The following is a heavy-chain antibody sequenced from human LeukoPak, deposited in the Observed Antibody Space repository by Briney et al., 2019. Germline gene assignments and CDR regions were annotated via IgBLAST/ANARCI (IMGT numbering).Heavy chain of an antibody. V-gene: IGHV4-39*07. Sequence: SETLSLTCTVSGGSIRSSYYYWGWIRQPPGKGLEWIGSIYDSGSTYYNPSLKSRVTISVDTSKNQFSLKLSSVTAADTAVYYCARDRDFWSGPPIGMDVWGQGTTVTVSS. CDR2: IYDSGST. CDR3: ARDRDFWSGPPIGMDV. J-gene: IGHJ6*02. D-gene: IGHD3-3*01. CDR1: GGSIRSSYYY.